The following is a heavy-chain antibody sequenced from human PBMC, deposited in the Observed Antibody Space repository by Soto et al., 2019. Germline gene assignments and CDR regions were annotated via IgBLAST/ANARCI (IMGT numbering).Heavy chain of an antibody. J-gene: IGHJ6*02. V-gene: IGHV4-39*01. CDR1: GGSISSSSYY. D-gene: IGHD6-19*01. CDR3: ARLSSSGWYGGDYYYYGMDV. Sequence: PSETLSLTCTVSGGSISSSSYYWGWIRQPPGKGLEWIGSIYYSGSTYYNPSLKSRVTISVDTSKNQFSLKLSSVTAADTAVYYCARLSSSGWYGGDYYYYGMDVWGQGTTVTVSS. CDR2: IYYSGST.